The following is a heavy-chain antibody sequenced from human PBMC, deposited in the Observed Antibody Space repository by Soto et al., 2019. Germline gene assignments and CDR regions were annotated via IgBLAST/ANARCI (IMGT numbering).Heavy chain of an antibody. Sequence: ASVKVSCKASGYTFTGYYMHWVRHAPGQGLEWMGWINPNSGGTNYAQKFQGWVTMTRDTSISTAYMELSRLRSDDTAVYYCARGHKQGIVVVINDAFDIWGQGTMVTVSS. D-gene: IGHD3-22*01. CDR2: INPNSGGT. J-gene: IGHJ3*02. CDR1: GYTFTGYY. CDR3: ARGHKQGIVVVINDAFDI. V-gene: IGHV1-2*04.